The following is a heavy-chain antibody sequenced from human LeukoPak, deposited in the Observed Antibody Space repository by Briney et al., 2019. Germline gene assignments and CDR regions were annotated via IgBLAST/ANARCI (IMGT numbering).Heavy chain of an antibody. CDR2: INHSGST. CDR3: ASSYYYGSGKRRPRGGYGMDV. CDR1: GHSFSGYY. D-gene: IGHD3-10*01. V-gene: IGHV4-34*01. Sequence: SETLSLTCAVYGHSFSGYYWSWLRQPPGKGGEWLGEINHSGSTNYNPSLKSRVTISVDTSKNQFSLKLSSVTAADTAVYYCASSYYYGSGKRRPRGGYGMDVWGKGTTVTVSS. J-gene: IGHJ6*04.